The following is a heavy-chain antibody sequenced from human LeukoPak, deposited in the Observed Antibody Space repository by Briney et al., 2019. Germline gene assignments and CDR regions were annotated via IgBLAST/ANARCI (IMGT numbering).Heavy chain of an antibody. V-gene: IGHV4-39*07. CDR2: IYYSGST. CDR3: ARDPSSTYYDFWSGYSSSAFDI. CDR1: GGSISSGGYY. D-gene: IGHD3-3*01. Sequence: PSETLSLTCTVSGGSISSGGYYWGWIRQPPGKGLEWIGSIYYSGSTYYNPSLKSRVTISVDTSKNQFSLKLSSVTAADTAVYYCARDPSSTYYDFWSGYSSSAFDIWGQGTMVTVSS. J-gene: IGHJ3*02.